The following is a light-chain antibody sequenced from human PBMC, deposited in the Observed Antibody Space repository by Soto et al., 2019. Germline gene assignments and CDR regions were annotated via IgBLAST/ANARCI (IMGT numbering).Light chain of an antibody. J-gene: IGKJ1*01. CDR3: QQYNNWPPTWT. CDR1: QSVSSN. V-gene: IGKV3-15*01. CDR2: GAS. Sequence: EIVMTQSPATLSVSPGERATLSCRASQSVSSNLAWYQQKFGQAPRLLIYGASTRATGIPARFSGSGSGTEFTLTISSLQSEDFAIYYCQQYNNWPPTWTFGQGTKVEIK.